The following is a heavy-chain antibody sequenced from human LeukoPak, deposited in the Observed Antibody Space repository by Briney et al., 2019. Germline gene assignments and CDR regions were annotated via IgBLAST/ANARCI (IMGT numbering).Heavy chain of an antibody. CDR1: GGSISSYY. V-gene: IGHV4-59*01. CDR3: ARDQMSRQSGFDY. CDR2: IYYSGST. J-gene: IGHJ4*02. D-gene: IGHD5-24*01. Sequence: SETLSLTCTVSGGSISSYYWSWIRQPPGKGLEWIGYIYYSGSTNYNPSLKSRVTISVDTSKNQFSLKLSSVTAADTAVYYCARDQMSRQSGFDYWGQGTLVTVSS.